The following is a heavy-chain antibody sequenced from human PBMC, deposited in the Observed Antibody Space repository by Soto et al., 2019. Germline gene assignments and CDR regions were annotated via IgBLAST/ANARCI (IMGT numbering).Heavy chain of an antibody. D-gene: IGHD3-16*01. J-gene: IGHJ3*02. CDR3: AKGGYYSLFDI. CDR1: GFPFSSYT. V-gene: IGHV3-23*01. CDR2: ISGSGGRT. Sequence: EMQLLESGGGLVQPGGSLRLSCVASGFPFSSYTMSWVRQTPGKGLEWVSGISGSGGRTYYAASVKGRFTISRDNSNNTLSLQMHIRRGEDTAVYFCAKGGYYSLFDIWCQGTMVTVS.